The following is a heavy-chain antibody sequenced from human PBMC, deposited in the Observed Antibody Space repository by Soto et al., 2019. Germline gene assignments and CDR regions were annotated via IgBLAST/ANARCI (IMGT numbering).Heavy chain of an antibody. Sequence: EVQLVESGGGLTQPGGSLRLSCAASGFIVSSNYMSWVRQAPGKGLEWVSVIYSGGSTYYAESVKGRFTISRDNSKNTLYLQMNSLRAEDTAVYYCARDNAVYCSSSSCLSYGMDVWGQGTTVIVS. J-gene: IGHJ6*02. V-gene: IGHV3-53*01. D-gene: IGHD2-2*01. CDR2: IYSGGST. CDR1: GFIVSSNY. CDR3: ARDNAVYCSSSSCLSYGMDV.